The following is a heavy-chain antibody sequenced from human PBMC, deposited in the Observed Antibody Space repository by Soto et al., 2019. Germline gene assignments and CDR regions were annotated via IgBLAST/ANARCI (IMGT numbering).Heavy chain of an antibody. CDR2: INPNSGGT. CDR1: GYTFTGYY. J-gene: IGHJ6*02. CDR3: ARGREIRDYDFWSGSPGYYYGLDV. V-gene: IGHV1-2*04. Sequence: ASVKVSCKASGYTFTGYYMHWVRQAPGQGLEWMGWINPNSGGTNYAQKFQGWVTMTRDTSISTAYMELSRLRSDDTAVYYCARGREIRDYDFWSGSPGYYYGLDVWG. D-gene: IGHD3-3*01.